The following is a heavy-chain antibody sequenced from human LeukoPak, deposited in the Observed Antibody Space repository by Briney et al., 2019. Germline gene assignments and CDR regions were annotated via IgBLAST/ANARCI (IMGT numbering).Heavy chain of an antibody. Sequence: SETLSLTCTVSGGSISSYYWSWIRQPPGKGLEWIGYIYYSGSTKYNPSLKSRVTISVDASKTQFSLKLNSVTAADTAVYYCARRPTEDPKFDYWGQGTLVTVSS. CDR2: IYYSGST. D-gene: IGHD7-27*01. V-gene: IGHV4-59*01. J-gene: IGHJ4*02. CDR1: GGSISSYY. CDR3: ARRPTEDPKFDY.